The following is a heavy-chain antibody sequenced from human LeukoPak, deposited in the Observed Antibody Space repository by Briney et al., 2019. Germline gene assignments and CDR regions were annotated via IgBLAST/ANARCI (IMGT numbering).Heavy chain of an antibody. J-gene: IGHJ4*02. Sequence: GASVKVSCKASGYTFTSYGISWVRQAPGQGLEWMGWISTYNGNTNYAQKLQGRVTMITDTSTSTAYMELRSLRSDDTAVYYCARDDYDILTGYCLDYWGQGTLVTVSS. CDR3: ARDDYDILTGYCLDY. CDR2: ISTYNGNT. D-gene: IGHD3-9*01. CDR1: GYTFTSYG. V-gene: IGHV1-18*01.